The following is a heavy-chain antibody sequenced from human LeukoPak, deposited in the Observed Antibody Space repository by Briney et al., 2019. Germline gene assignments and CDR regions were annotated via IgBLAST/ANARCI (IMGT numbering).Heavy chain of an antibody. D-gene: IGHD3-22*01. Sequence: ASVNVSCKASGYTFTNYGITWVPHAPGQGVEWMVYISAYNGNTKYAQNFQGRVTITTETSTSPVYLEMRSLRSDDTAMSYCATDVNGYFGNHWGQGTLVTVSS. V-gene: IGHV1-18*01. J-gene: IGHJ5*02. CDR2: ISAYNGNT. CDR3: ATDVNGYFGNH. CDR1: GYTFTNYG.